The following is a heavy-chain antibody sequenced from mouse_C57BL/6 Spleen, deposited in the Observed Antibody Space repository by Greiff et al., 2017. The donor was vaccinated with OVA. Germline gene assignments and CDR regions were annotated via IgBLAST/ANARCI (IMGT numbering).Heavy chain of an antibody. Sequence: QVQLQQSGPELVKPGASVKISCKASGYAFSSSWMNWVKQRPGKGLEWIGRIYPGDGDTNYNGKFKGKATLTADKSSSTAYMQLSSLTSEDSAVYFCALLSSYYAMDYWGQGTSVTVSS. CDR1: GYAFSSSW. J-gene: IGHJ4*01. CDR3: ALLSSYYAMDY. D-gene: IGHD2-10*01. V-gene: IGHV1-82*01. CDR2: IYPGDGDT.